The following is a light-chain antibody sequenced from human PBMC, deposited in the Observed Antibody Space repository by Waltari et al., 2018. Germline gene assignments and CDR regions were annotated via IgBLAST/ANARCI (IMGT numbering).Light chain of an antibody. Sequence: EIVLTQSPATLPCSPGERATLSCRASQSVGTYLAWYQQRPGQSPRLLIYDASYRATGIPGRFSGSGSETDFTLTISSLQPEDFAVYYCQQRRSWPLTFGGGTRVQI. CDR2: DAS. CDR3: QQRRSWPLT. CDR1: QSVGTY. J-gene: IGKJ4*01. V-gene: IGKV3-11*01.